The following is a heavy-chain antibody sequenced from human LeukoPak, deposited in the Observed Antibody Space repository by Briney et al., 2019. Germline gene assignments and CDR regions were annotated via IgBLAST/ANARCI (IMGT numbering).Heavy chain of an antibody. V-gene: IGHV3-21*01. Sequence: GGSLRLSCAASGFTFSTYSMNCVLQAPGERLESVSSISSGSDYIFYADSVKGRFTVSRDNAKNSLYLQMNSLRVEDTAVYYCARKGSGTKNTNWFDPWGQGTLVTVSS. CDR3: ARKGSGTKNTNWFDP. J-gene: IGHJ5*02. CDR2: ISSGSDYI. CDR1: GFTFSTYS. D-gene: IGHD3-10*01.